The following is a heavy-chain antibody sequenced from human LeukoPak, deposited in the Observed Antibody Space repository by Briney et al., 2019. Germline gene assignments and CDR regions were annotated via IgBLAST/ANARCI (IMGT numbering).Heavy chain of an antibody. CDR1: GYSFTTYW. CDR2: IYPDDSDT. CDR3: VRQRGASGTINHFDP. Sequence: GESLKISCKTSGYSFTTYWIGWVRQMPGTGLEWVGAIYPDDSDTRYSPSFQGQVIISADRSIRTAYLQWNTLKTSDTAMYYCVRQRGASGTINHFDPWGQGTLVTVSS. V-gene: IGHV5-51*01. J-gene: IGHJ5*02. D-gene: IGHD3-10*01.